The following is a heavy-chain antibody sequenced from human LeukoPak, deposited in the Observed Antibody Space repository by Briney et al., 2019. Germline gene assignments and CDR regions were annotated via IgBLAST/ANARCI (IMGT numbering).Heavy chain of an antibody. CDR2: IYYSGST. CDR1: GGSISSYY. V-gene: IGHV4-59*01. D-gene: IGHD5-18*01. CDR3: AREVGYSYGLDY. J-gene: IGHJ4*02. Sequence: SETLSLTCTVSGGSISSYYWSWIRQPPGKGLEWIGYIYYSGSTNYNPSLKSRVTISVDTSKNQFSLKLSSVTAADTAVYYCAREVGYSYGLDYWGQGTLVTVSS.